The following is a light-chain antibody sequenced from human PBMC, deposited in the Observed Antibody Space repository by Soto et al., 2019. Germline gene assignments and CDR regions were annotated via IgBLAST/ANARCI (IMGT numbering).Light chain of an antibody. CDR2: EVS. V-gene: IGLV2-14*01. J-gene: IGLJ1*01. CDR3: SSYTSSSIPYV. CDR1: SSDVGGYNY. Sequence: QSVLTQPASVSGSPEQSITISCTGTSSDVGGYNYDSWYQQHPGKAPKLMIYEVSNRPSGVSNRFSGSKSGNTASLTISGLQTEDEADYYCSSYTSSSIPYVFGTGTKVTVL.